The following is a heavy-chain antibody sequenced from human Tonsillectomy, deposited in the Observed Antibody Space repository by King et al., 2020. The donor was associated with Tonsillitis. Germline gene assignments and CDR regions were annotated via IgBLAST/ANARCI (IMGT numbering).Heavy chain of an antibody. V-gene: IGHV3-15*01. CDR1: GFTFSNAW. D-gene: IGHD2-2*01. J-gene: IGHJ4*02. CDR2: IKSKTDGGTT. Sequence: VQLVESGGGLVKPGGSLRLSCAASGFTFSNAWMSWVRQAPGKGLEWVGRIKSKTDGGTTDYAAPVKGRFTISRDDSKNTLYLQMNSLKTEDTAVYYCTTDLRDCSSTSGYSPPGDYWGQGTLVTVSS. CDR3: TTDLRDCSSTSGYSPPGDY.